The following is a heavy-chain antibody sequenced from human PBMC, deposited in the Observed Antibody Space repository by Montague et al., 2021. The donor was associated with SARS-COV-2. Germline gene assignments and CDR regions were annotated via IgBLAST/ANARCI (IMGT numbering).Heavy chain of an antibody. D-gene: IGHD1-26*01. CDR2: TSYCGKK. Sequence: SETLSLTCTVPSPGTRWSNSYADRKRKRPDYSHGSIGNTSYCGKKIYNPSLKSRVSMSVDTSKNQFSLKLSPVPAADTAMYYCARVKWELSVGNVFDIWGQGT. CDR1: SPGTRWSNSY. J-gene: IGHJ3*02. V-gene: IGHV4-39*01. CDR3: ARVKWELSVGNVFDI.